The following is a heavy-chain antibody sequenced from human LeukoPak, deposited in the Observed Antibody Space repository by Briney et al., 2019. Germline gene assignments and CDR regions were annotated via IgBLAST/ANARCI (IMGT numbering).Heavy chain of an antibody. Sequence: GGSLRLSCAVSVFTFDDYAMHWVGQAPGKGLEWVSGISWYSGSIGYADSVKGRFTISRDNAKNSLYLQMNSLRAEDTAWYYCAKEGPWDVWSGWDVWGKGTTVTVSS. CDR2: ISWYSGSI. CDR1: VFTFDDYA. CDR3: AKEGPWDVWSGWDV. D-gene: IGHD3-3*01. J-gene: IGHJ6*04. V-gene: IGHV3-9*01.